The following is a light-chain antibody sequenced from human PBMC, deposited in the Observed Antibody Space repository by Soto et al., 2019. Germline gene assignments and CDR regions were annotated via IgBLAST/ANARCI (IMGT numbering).Light chain of an antibody. CDR1: QSISSW. J-gene: IGKJ4*01. CDR2: KAS. CDR3: QQYNSFLT. Sequence: DLEMTQSPSILSASVGDRVTITCRASQSISSWLAWYQQRPGKAPKLLIYKASSLESGVPSRLSGSGSGTEFTLTISSLQPDDFATYYCQQYNSFLTFGGGTKVDIK. V-gene: IGKV1-5*03.